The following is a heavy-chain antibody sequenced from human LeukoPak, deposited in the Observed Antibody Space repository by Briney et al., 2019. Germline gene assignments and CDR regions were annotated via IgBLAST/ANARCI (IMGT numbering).Heavy chain of an antibody. CDR1: GFTFSSYA. D-gene: IGHD2-2*01. CDR3: ARDPRCSSASCVNWFDP. J-gene: IGHJ5*02. Sequence: PGGSLRLSCAASGFTFSSYAIQWVRQAPGKGVEWVAVMSSDGSNKYYADSVNRRFTISTDNSKNPLYLQMNSLRAEDTPVYYFARDPRCSSASCVNWFDPWGRGTLVTVSS. CDR2: MSSDGSNK. V-gene: IGHV3-30-3*01.